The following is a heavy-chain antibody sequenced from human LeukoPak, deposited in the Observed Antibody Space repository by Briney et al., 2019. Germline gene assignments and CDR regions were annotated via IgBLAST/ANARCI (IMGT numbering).Heavy chain of an antibody. D-gene: IGHD3-22*01. Sequence: GRSLRLSCAASGFTFSSYWMHWVRQAPGKGLEWVANIKQDGSEKYYVDSVKGRFTISRDNAKNSLYLQMNSLRAEDTAVYSRVRDGDTSGYTNWGQGTLVTVSS. CDR2: IKQDGSEK. J-gene: IGHJ4*02. CDR1: GFTFSSYW. CDR3: VRDGDTSGYTN. V-gene: IGHV3-7*01.